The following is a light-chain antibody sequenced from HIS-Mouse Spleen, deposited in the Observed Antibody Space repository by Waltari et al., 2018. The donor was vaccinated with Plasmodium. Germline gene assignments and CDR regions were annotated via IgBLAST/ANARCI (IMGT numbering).Light chain of an antibody. CDR1: QGISSY. J-gene: IGKJ4*01. V-gene: IGKV1-8*01. CDR3: QQYYSYPLT. CDR2: AAS. Sequence: AIRMTQSPSSFSASTGDSVTITCRASQGISSYLAWYQQKPGKAPKRLIYAASTLQSGVPSRFSGSGSGTDFTLTISCLQSEDFGTYYCQQYYSYPLTFGGGTKVEIK.